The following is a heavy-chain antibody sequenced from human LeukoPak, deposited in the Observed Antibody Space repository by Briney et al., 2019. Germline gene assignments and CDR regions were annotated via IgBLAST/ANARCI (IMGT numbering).Heavy chain of an antibody. CDR1: GYSFTSYW. CDR3: ARLTYDFWSGYSTGLDY. J-gene: IGHJ4*02. V-gene: IGHV5-51*01. D-gene: IGHD3-3*01. Sequence: GESLKISCKGSGYSFTSYWIGWVRQMPGKSLEWMGIIYPGDSDTRYSPSFQGQVTISADKSISTAYLQWSSLKASDTAMYYCARLTYDFWSGYSTGLDYWGQGTLVTASS. CDR2: IYPGDSDT.